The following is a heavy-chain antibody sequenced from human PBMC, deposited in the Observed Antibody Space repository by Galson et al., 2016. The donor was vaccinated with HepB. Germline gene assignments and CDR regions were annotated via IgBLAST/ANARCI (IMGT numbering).Heavy chain of an antibody. Sequence: SVKVSCKASGYTFTNYGINWVRQAPGQGLEWMGWINTYNGNTDYAQKLKGRVTMTTDTSTSTAYMELRSLRSDDTAVYYCARDVRILLIPAGDPAFDFWSGYYHEPGPKWFDPWGQGTLVTVSS. V-gene: IGHV1-18*01. D-gene: IGHD3-3*01. CDR3: ARDVRILLIPAGDPAFDFWSGYYHEPGPKWFDP. J-gene: IGHJ5*02. CDR1: GYTFTNYG. CDR2: INTYNGNT.